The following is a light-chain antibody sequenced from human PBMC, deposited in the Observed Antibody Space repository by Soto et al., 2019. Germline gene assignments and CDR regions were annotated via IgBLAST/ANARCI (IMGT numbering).Light chain of an antibody. CDR1: QSVSGSY. V-gene: IGKV3-20*01. CDR3: QQYRSSPPYT. Sequence: EIVLTQSPGTLSLSPGERATLSCRASQSVSGSYLAWYQQKPGQSPRLLIYGASDRATGIPDRFSGSESGTDFTLTISRLEPEDFAVYYCQQYRSSPPYTFGQGTKLEIK. J-gene: IGKJ2*01. CDR2: GAS.